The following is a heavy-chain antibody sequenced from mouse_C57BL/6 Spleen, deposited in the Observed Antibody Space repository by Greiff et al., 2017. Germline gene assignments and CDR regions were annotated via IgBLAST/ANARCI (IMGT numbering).Heavy chain of an antibody. V-gene: IGHV3-6*01. Sequence: EVQVVESGPGLVKPSQSLSLTCSVTGYSITSGYYWNWIRQFPGNKLEWMGYISYDGSNNYNPSLKNRISITRDTSKNQFCLKLNSVTTEDTATYCCARDDRVFDYWGQGTTLTVSS. CDR2: ISYDGSN. J-gene: IGHJ2*01. D-gene: IGHD2-14*01. CDR1: GYSITSGYY. CDR3: ARDDRVFDY.